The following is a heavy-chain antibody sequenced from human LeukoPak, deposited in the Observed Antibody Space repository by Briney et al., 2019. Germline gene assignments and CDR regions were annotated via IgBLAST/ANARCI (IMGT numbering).Heavy chain of an antibody. CDR2: ISSSSSTI. Sequence: PGGSLRLSCAASGFTFSSYSMNWVRQAPGKGLEWVSYISSSSSTIYYADSVKGRFTISRDNAKNSLYLQMNSLRAEDTAVYYCARVVFGEGDDYWAREPWSPSPQ. V-gene: IGHV3-48*01. J-gene: IGHJ4*02. CDR3: ARVVFGEGDDY. D-gene: IGHD3-10*02. CDR1: GFTFSSYS.